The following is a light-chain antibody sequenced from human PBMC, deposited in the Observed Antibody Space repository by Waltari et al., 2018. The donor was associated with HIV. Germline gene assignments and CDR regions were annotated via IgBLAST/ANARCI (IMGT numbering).Light chain of an antibody. CDR3: CSYAGSSTLL. J-gene: IGLJ3*02. Sequence: SALTQPASVSGSPGQSITISCTGASSDVGGSTYVSWYQHHPGKAPKLMIYDVSERPSGVSNRFSGSKSGNTASLTISGLQAEDEADYYCCSYAGSSTLLFGGGTKVTVL. V-gene: IGLV2-23*02. CDR1: SSDVGGSTY. CDR2: DVS.